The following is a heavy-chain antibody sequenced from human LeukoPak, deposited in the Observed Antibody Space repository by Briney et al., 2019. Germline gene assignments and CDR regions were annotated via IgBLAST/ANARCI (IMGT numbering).Heavy chain of an antibody. D-gene: IGHD1-26*01. CDR3: ARGDEYELLGWFDY. V-gene: IGHV1-2*02. J-gene: IGHJ4*02. CDR2: INPNSDGT. Sequence: ASVTVSFTASGYTFTVYYMHWVRQAPGQGLEWMGWINPNSDGTNYAQKFQGRVTMTRDTSITTAYMELSRLRSDDTAVYYCARGDEYELLGWFDYWGQGTLVTVSS. CDR1: GYTFTVYY.